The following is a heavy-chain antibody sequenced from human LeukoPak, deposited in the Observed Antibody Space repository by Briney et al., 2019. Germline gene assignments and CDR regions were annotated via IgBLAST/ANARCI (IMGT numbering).Heavy chain of an antibody. CDR2: INPSGGST. D-gene: IGHD3-3*01. Sequence: ASVRVSCTASGYTFSSYYMHWVRQAPGHGVEWVGVINPSGGSTSYAQKFQGRVTMTRDMSTSTVYMALSSLISEDTAVYSCARTLFRILECLQSCHYYGMDVWGQGTTVTVSS. CDR1: GYTFSSYY. J-gene: IGHJ6*02. CDR3: ARTLFRILECLQSCHYYGMDV. V-gene: IGHV1-46*01.